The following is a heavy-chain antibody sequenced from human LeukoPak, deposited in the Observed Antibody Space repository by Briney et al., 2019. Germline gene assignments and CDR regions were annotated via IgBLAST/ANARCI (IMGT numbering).Heavy chain of an antibody. J-gene: IGHJ3*02. Sequence: ASVKVSCKASGYTFTSYYMHWVRQAPGQGLEWMGIINPSGGSTSYAQKFQGRVTMTRDMSTSTVYMELSSLRSEDTAVYYRARNYGADAFDIWGQGTMVTVSS. V-gene: IGHV1-46*01. D-gene: IGHD1-7*01. CDR1: GYTFTSYY. CDR3: ARNYGADAFDI. CDR2: INPSGGST.